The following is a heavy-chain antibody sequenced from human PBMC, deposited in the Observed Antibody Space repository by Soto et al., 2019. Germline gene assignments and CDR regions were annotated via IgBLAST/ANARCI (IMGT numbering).Heavy chain of an antibody. CDR1: GYSISSGYY. CDR2: IYHSGST. J-gene: IGHJ3*02. CDR3: ARDLPDAFDI. V-gene: IGHV4-38-2*02. Sequence: PSETLSLTCAVSGYSISSGYYWGWIRQPPGKGLEWIGSIYHSGSTYYNPSLKSRVTISVDTSKNQFSLKLSSVTAADTAVYYCARDLPDAFDISGQGTMVTVSS.